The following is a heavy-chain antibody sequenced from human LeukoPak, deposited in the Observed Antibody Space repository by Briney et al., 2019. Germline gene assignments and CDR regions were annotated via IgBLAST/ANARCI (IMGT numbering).Heavy chain of an antibody. CDR1: GYNFTGYH. J-gene: IGHJ3*02. CDR2: INTNNGGT. V-gene: IGHV1-2*02. CDR3: ASKVFHI. Sequence: ASVKVSCKASGYNFTGYHVHWVRQAPGQGLEWMGWINTNNGGTIYAQKFQGRVTVSRDTSISTAYMELNSLRSDDTAAYCCASKVFHIWGQGTMVTVSS.